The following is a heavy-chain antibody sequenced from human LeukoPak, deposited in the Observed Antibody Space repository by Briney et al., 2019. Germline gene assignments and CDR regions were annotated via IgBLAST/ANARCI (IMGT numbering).Heavy chain of an antibody. V-gene: IGHV3-7*01. D-gene: IGHD2-21*02. CDR2: IKQDGSEK. CDR1: GFTFSSYW. Sequence: GGSLRLSCAASGFTFSSYWMSWVRQAPGKGLEWVANIKQDGSEKYYVDSVKGRFTISRDNAKNSLYLQMNSLRAEDTAVYYCARERICGGDCSPDPRSLYYFDYWGQGTLVTVSS. J-gene: IGHJ4*02. CDR3: ARERICGGDCSPDPRSLYYFDY.